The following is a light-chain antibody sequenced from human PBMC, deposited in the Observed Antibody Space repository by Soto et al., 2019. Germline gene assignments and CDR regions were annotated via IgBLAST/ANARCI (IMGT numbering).Light chain of an antibody. CDR2: DAS. Sequence: EIVLTQSPGTLSLSPGERAALSCRASQSVSSYLAWYQQKPGQAPRLLIYDASNRATGIPARFSGSGSGTDFTLTISRMEPEDSAVYYCHQYGIVPWTFGPGTKVDIK. CDR1: QSVSSY. CDR3: HQYGIVPWT. V-gene: IGKV3-11*01. J-gene: IGKJ1*01.